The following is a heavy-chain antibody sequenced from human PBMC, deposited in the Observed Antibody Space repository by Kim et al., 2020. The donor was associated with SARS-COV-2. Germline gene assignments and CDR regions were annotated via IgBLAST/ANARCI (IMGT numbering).Heavy chain of an antibody. CDR3: SKDGGGWLCSGWY. D-gene: IGHD3-3*01. CDR1: GFTFDNYA. V-gene: IGHV3-23*01. Sequence: GGSLRLSCTASGFTFDNYAMSWVRPAPGQGLVWVSSVSGSGSKTYYADSVKGRFTISRDNSKNTLYLQMHTLGSYDAAVYYCSKDGGGWLCSGWY. J-gene: IGHJ2*01. CDR2: VSGSGSKT.